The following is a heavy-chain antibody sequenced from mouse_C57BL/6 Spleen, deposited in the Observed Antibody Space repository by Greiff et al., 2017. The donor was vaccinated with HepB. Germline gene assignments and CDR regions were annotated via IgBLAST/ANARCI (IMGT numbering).Heavy chain of an antibody. CDR1: GFSLTSYG. D-gene: IGHD4-1*02. CDR2: IWGVGST. CDR3: ASSPTGRGFAY. J-gene: IGHJ3*01. V-gene: IGHV2-6*01. Sequence: VKLMESGPGLVAPSQSLSITCTVSGFSLTSYGVDWVRQSPGKGLEWLGVIWGVGSTNYNSALKSRLSISKDNSKSQVFLKMNSLQTDDTAMYYCASSPTGRGFAYWGQGTLVTVSA.